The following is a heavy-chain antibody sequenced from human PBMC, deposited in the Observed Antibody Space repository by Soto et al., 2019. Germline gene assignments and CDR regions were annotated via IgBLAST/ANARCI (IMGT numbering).Heavy chain of an antibody. D-gene: IGHD1-1*01. CDR3: TTRLETGKNDY. CDR1: GFTFGAYA. J-gene: IGHJ4*02. CDR2: IKTKTDGGTT. Sequence: PGGSLRLSCIASGFTFGAYAMSWVRQAQGKGLEWVGRIKTKTDGGTTDYAAPMKGRVTISRDDLTSTLYLQMNIVKTEDTGVYYCTTRLETGKNDYWGQGVLLTGS. V-gene: IGHV3-15*01.